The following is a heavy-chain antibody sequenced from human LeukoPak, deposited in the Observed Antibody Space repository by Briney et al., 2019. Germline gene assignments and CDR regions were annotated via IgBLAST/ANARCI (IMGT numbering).Heavy chain of an antibody. V-gene: IGHV1-2*02. J-gene: IGHJ4*02. CDR3: AMPKQLVLFDY. D-gene: IGHD6-13*01. CDR2: INPNSGDT. Sequence: ASVKASCKASGYTFIGYYMHWVRQAPGQGLEWMGWINPNSGDTDYAQKFQGRVTMTRDTSISTAYLELSRLTSDDTAVYYCAMPKQLVLFDYWGQGTLVTVSS. CDR1: GYTFIGYY.